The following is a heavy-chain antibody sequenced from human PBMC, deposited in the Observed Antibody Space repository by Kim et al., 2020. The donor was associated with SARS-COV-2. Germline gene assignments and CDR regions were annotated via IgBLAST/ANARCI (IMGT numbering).Heavy chain of an antibody. CDR3: ARDYSGSYSDWYFDL. D-gene: IGHD1-26*01. CDR2: INWNGGST. CDR1: GFTFGEYG. Sequence: GGSLRLSCAASGFTFGEYGMSWVRQAPGKGLEWVSPINWNGGSTGYAVSVKGRFTISRDNAKNSLYLQMNSLRAEDTALYYCARDYSGSYSDWYFDLWGR. J-gene: IGHJ2*01. V-gene: IGHV3-20*04.